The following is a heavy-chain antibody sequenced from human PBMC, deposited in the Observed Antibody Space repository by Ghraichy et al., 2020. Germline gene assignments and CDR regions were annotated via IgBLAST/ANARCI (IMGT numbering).Heavy chain of an antibody. CDR1: GFTFSSYA. CDR3: AKDSTAYSDIWFDP. CDR2: ISGSGGST. V-gene: IGHV3-23*01. Sequence: GGSLRLSCAASGFTFSSYAMSWVRQAPGKGLEWVSAISGSGGSTYYADSVKGRFTISRDNSKNTVYLQMNSLRAEDTAVYYCAKDSTAYSDIWFDPWGQGTLVTVSS. D-gene: IGHD3-9*01. J-gene: IGHJ5*02.